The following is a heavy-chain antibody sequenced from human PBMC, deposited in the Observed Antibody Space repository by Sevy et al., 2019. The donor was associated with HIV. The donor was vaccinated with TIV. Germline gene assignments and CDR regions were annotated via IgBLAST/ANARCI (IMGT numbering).Heavy chain of an antibody. CDR3: AKGGPGSGYAGAAAGD. V-gene: IGHV7-4-1*02. D-gene: IGHD5-12*01. Sequence: ASVNVSCKASGYRFTSYAMNWVRQAPGQGLEGMGWINNNTGKPRYAQGFTGRFVFSLDTSVNTAYLQISSLKAEDTAVYYCAKGGPGSGYAGAAAGDWGQGTRVTVSS. J-gene: IGHJ4*02. CDR1: GYRFTSYA. CDR2: INNNTGKP.